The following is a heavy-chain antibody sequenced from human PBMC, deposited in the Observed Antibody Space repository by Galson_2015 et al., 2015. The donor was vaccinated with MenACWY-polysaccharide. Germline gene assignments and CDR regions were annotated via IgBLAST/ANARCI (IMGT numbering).Heavy chain of an antibody. V-gene: IGHV1-18*01. J-gene: IGHJ2*01. Sequence: SVKVSCKASGYTFTNHFITWVRQAPGQGLEWMGWISGNDGDTDYAQKFQGRVTMTTDTSTSTVYMDLRSLKSDDTAIYYCASSSSNYDYSSDLWGRGTLVTVSS. D-gene: IGHD4-11*01. CDR2: ISGNDGDT. CDR3: ASSSSNYDYSSDL. CDR1: GYTFTNHF.